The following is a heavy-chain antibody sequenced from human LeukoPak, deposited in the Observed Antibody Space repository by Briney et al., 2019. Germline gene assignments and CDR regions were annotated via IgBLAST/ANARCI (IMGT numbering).Heavy chain of an antibody. J-gene: IGHJ4*02. Sequence: GGSLRLSCAASEFSISNDWMSWVRQAPGKGREWVPGVKSRSAGETTDYAAPVKGRFTISRDDSKNTLYLQMNSLKTEDTAVYYCTLIQGWGSGSYYRDFWGQGTLVTVSS. V-gene: IGHV3-15*01. CDR1: EFSISNDW. CDR3: TLIQGWGSGSYYRDF. D-gene: IGHD3-10*01. CDR2: VKSRSAGETT.